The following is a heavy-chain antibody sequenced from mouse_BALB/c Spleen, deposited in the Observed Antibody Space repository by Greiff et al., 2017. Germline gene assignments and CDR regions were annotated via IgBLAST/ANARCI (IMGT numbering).Heavy chain of an antibody. CDR1: GFTFSSFG. D-gene: IGHD2-10*02. CDR3: ARSYGNSWYFDV. V-gene: IGHV5-17*02. CDR2: ISSGSSTI. Sequence: VQLVESGGGLVQPGGSRKLSCAASGFTFSSFGMHWVRQAPEKGLEWVAYISSGSSTIYYADTVKGRFTISRDNPKNTLFLQMTSLRSEDTAMYYCARSYGNSWYFDVWGAGTTVTVSS. J-gene: IGHJ1*01.